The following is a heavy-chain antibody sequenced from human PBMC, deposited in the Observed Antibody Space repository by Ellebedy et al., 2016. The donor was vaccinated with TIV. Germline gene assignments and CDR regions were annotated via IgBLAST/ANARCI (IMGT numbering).Heavy chain of an antibody. V-gene: IGHV1-2*04. Sequence: ASVKVSXXTSGYTFTGYYMHWVRQAPGQGLEWMGWINPNSGGTNSAQKFQGWVTMTRDTSINTAYMELSRLRSDDTAVYYCARGAYGDYVGFYYYGMDVWGQGTTVTVSS. J-gene: IGHJ6*02. CDR3: ARGAYGDYVGFYYYGMDV. CDR2: INPNSGGT. CDR1: GYTFTGYY. D-gene: IGHD4-17*01.